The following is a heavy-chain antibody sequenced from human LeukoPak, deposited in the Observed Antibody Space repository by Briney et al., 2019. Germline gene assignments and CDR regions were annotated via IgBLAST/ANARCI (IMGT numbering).Heavy chain of an antibody. CDR2: IYIGGIT. D-gene: IGHD2-21*02. CDR1: GFTVSSNY. J-gene: IGHJ4*02. CDR3: ARANPSICGGDCYSDY. V-gene: IGHV3-53*01. Sequence: PGGSLRLSCAASGFTVSSNYMSWVRQAPGKGLGWVSVIYIGGITYYADSVKGRFSISRDNSMNTLYLQMNSLRVEDTAVYYCARANPSICGGDCYSDYWGQGTLVTVSS.